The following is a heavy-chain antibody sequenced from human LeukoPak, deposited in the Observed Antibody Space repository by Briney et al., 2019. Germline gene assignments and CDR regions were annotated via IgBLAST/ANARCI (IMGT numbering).Heavy chain of an antibody. D-gene: IGHD3-22*01. Sequence: SQTLSLTCTVSGGSISSSSYYWSWIRQTAGKGLEWIGRIYTTGSTNYNPSLKSRVTMSVDTSKNQFSLKLSSVTAADTAVYYCARDSSGYYYLFDYWGQGTLATVSS. V-gene: IGHV4-61*02. CDR3: ARDSSGYYYLFDY. J-gene: IGHJ4*02. CDR1: GGSISSSSYY. CDR2: IYTTGST.